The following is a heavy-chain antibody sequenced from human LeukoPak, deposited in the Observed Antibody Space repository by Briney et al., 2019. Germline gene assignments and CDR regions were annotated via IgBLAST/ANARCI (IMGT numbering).Heavy chain of an antibody. CDR3: ARGTHIVVVPAADFDY. CDR1: GFTFSSYE. V-gene: IGHV3-48*03. Sequence: QPGGSLRLSCAASGFTFSSYEMNWVRQAPGKGLEWVSYISSSGSTIYYADSVKGRFTISRDNAKNSLYLQMNSLRAEDTAVYCCARGTHIVVVPAADFDYWGQGTLVTVSS. CDR2: ISSSGSTI. D-gene: IGHD2-2*01. J-gene: IGHJ4*02.